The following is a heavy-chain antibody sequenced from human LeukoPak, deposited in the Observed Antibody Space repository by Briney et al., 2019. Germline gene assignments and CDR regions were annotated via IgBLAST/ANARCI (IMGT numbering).Heavy chain of an antibody. Sequence: ASVRVSCKASGYTFNKYGISWVRQAPGQGLEWMGWISCYNGDTRYAQKFQGRVTMTRDTSASTVHMELWSLTSDDTAAYYCARDPSNTSGYNVYFDYWAQGALVTVSS. CDR2: ISCYNGDT. V-gene: IGHV1-18*01. CDR1: GYTFNKYG. J-gene: IGHJ4*02. CDR3: ARDPSNTSGYNVYFDY. D-gene: IGHD2-2*02.